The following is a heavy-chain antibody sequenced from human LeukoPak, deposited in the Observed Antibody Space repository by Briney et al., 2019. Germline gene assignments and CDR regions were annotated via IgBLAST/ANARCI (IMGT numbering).Heavy chain of an antibody. Sequence: GGSLRLSCAASGFTFSNYWMHWVRQAPGKGLVWVSRINTDGSSTTYADSVKCRFTISRDNAKNTLYLQMNSLRAEDTAVYYCARVSAVAGTGPFDYWGQGTLVTVSS. CDR2: INTDGSST. CDR1: GFTFSNYW. D-gene: IGHD6-19*01. CDR3: ARVSAVAGTGPFDY. J-gene: IGHJ4*02. V-gene: IGHV3-74*01.